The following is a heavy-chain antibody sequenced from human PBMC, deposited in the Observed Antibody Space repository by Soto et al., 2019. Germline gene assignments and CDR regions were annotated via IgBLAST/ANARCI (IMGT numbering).Heavy chain of an antibody. V-gene: IGHV2-5*02. CDR1: GFSLTTSEVG. CDR2: IYWDDDK. Sequence: QITLKESGPTLVKPTQSLTLTCTISGFSLTTSEVGVGWIRQPPGKALEWLALIYWDDDKRFSPSLRNRLTITKDTSRNQVVLTMINMDPVDTGTYYCARSSDWSYFFDYWGQGTLVTVSS. CDR3: ARSSDWSYFFDY. D-gene: IGHD6-19*01. J-gene: IGHJ4*02.